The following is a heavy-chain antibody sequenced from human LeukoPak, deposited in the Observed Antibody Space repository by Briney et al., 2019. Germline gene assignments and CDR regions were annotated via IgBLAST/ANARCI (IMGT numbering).Heavy chain of an antibody. D-gene: IGHD4-23*01. CDR3: ARKDYGGNTWNAFDI. J-gene: IGHJ3*02. CDR2: IIPIFGTA. Sequence: ASVKVSCKASGGTFSSYAISWVRQAPGQGLEWMGGIIPIFGTANYAQKFQGRVTITADESTSTAYMELSSLRSEDTAVYYCARKDYGGNTWNAFDIWGQGTMVTVSS. CDR1: GGTFSSYA. V-gene: IGHV1-69*01.